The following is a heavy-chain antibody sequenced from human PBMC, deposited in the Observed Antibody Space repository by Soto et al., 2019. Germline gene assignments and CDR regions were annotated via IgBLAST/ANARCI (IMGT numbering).Heavy chain of an antibody. V-gene: IGHV1-46*01. CDR1: GYTFTSYY. CDR2: INPSGGST. D-gene: IGHD2-21*02. J-gene: IGHJ4*02. Sequence: ASVKVSCKASGYTFTSYYMHWVRQAPGQGLEWMGIINPSGGSTSYAQKFQGRVTMTRDTSTSTVYMELSSLRSEDTAVYYCAGHGIPTTAKRSFDYWGRRPRGIVSS. CDR3: AGHGIPTTAKRSFDY.